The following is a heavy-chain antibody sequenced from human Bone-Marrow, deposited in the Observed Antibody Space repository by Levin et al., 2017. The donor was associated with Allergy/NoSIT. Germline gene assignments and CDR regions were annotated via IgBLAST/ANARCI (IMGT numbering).Heavy chain of an antibody. J-gene: IGHJ4*02. CDR2: ISSSSSYI. CDR3: AKARGYCSGGSCPTINAIFDY. Sequence: LSLTCEASGFTFSSYSMNWVRQAPGKGLEWVSSISSSSSYIYYADSVKGRFTISRDNAKNSLYLQMNSLRAEDTAVYYCAKARGYCSGGSCPTINAIFDYWGQGTLVTVSS. CDR1: GFTFSSYS. D-gene: IGHD2-15*01. V-gene: IGHV3-21*01.